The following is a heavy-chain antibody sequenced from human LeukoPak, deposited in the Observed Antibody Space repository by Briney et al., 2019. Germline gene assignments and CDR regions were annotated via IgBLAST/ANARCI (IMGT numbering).Heavy chain of an antibody. CDR1: GYTFTGYY. CDR2: INPNSGGT. Sequence: ASVKVSCKASGYTFTGYYMHWVRQAPGQGLEWMGWINPNSGGTNYAQKFQGRVTMTRDTSISTAYMELSRLRSDDTAVYHCAREVGATTANDAFDIWGQGTMVTVSS. J-gene: IGHJ3*02. D-gene: IGHD1-26*01. V-gene: IGHV1-2*02. CDR3: AREVGATTANDAFDI.